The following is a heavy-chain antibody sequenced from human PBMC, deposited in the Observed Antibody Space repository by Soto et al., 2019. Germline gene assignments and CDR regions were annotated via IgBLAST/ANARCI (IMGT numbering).Heavy chain of an antibody. V-gene: IGHV4-31*03. J-gene: IGHJ3*02. D-gene: IGHD6-6*01. CDR2: IYYSGST. CDR3: ARGARAYSSSSGIDAFDI. CDR1: GGSISSGGYY. Sequence: QVQLQESGPGLVKPSQTLSLTCTVSGGSISSGGYYWSWIRQHPGKGLEWIGYIYYSGSTYYNPSLKSRVTISVDTSKNQFSLKLRSVTAADTAVDYCARGARAYSSSSGIDAFDIWGQGTMVTVSS.